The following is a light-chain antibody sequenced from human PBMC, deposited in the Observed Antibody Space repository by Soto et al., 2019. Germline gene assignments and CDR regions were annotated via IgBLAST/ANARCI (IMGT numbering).Light chain of an antibody. Sequence: IQMTQSPSSLSASVGDRVTITCRASQDIRNYLAWYQQRPGKVPTLLIYGASILQSGVPSRFSGSGSGTDYTLTISSLQSEDVATYYCHSYNTAAFTFGPGTRVDIK. CDR3: HSYNTAAFT. J-gene: IGKJ3*01. CDR1: QDIRNY. V-gene: IGKV1-27*01. CDR2: GAS.